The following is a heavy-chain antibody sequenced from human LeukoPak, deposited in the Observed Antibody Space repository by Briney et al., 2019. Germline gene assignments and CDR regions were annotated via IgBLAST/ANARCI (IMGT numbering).Heavy chain of an antibody. J-gene: IGHJ4*02. D-gene: IGHD2-15*01. CDR3: AREVASIVDY. V-gene: IGHV3-48*01. CDR2: ISSSSSTI. CDR1: GFTFSSYS. Sequence: PGGSLRLSCAASGFTFSSYSMNWVRQAPGKGLEWVSYISSSSSTIYYADSVKGRFTISRDNAKNSLYLQMNSLRAEDTAVYYCAREVASIVDYWGQGTLVTVSS.